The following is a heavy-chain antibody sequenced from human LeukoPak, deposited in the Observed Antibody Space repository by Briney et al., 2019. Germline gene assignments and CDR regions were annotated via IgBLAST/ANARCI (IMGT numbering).Heavy chain of an antibody. D-gene: IGHD6-19*01. J-gene: IGHJ3*02. Sequence: AASVKVSCKASGFTFTSSAMQWVRQARGQRLEWIGWIVVGSGNTNYVQKFQERVTITRDMSTSTAYMELSSLRSEDTAVYYCAAWPYSSGRNDASDIWGQGTMVTVSS. CDR3: AAWPYSSGRNDASDI. CDR1: GFTFTSSA. V-gene: IGHV1-58*02. CDR2: IVVGSGNT.